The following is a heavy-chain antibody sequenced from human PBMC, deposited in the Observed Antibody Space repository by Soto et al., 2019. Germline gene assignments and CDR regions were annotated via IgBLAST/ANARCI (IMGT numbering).Heavy chain of an antibody. J-gene: IGHJ4*02. CDR2: INAGNGNT. Sequence: ASVKFSCKASGYTFTSYAMHWVRQAPGQRLEWMGWINAGNGNTKYSQKFQGRVTITRDTSASTAYMELSSLRSEDTAVYYCARVIGGWYYFDYWGQGTLVTVSS. CDR3: ARVIGGWYYFDY. V-gene: IGHV1-3*01. D-gene: IGHD6-19*01. CDR1: GYTFTSYA.